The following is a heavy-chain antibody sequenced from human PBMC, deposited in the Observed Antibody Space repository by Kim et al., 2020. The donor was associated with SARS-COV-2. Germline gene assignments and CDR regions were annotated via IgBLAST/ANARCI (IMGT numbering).Heavy chain of an antibody. V-gene: IGHV4-39*01. Sequence: SETLSLTCTVSGGSISSSNYYWGWIRQPPGKGLEWIGSIYYSGSTYYNPSLKSRVTISVDTSKNQFSLKLSSVTAADTTVYYCARHLQLEGTAYYYYGMDVWGQGTTVTVSS. CDR3: ARHLQLEGTAYYYYGMDV. CDR1: GGSISSSNYY. D-gene: IGHD1-1*01. J-gene: IGHJ6*02. CDR2: IYYSGST.